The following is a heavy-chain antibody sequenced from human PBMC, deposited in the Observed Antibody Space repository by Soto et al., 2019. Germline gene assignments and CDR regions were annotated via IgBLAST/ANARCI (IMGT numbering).Heavy chain of an antibody. Sequence: ASVKVSCKASGYTFTGYYMHWVRQAPGQGLEWMGWINPNSGGTNYAQKFQGWVTMTRETSISTAYMELSRLRSDDTAVYYCAREQFRLYSGREEYGMDVWGQGTTVTVSS. J-gene: IGHJ6*02. D-gene: IGHD1-26*01. CDR1: GYTFTGYY. CDR2: INPNSGGT. V-gene: IGHV1-2*04. CDR3: AREQFRLYSGREEYGMDV.